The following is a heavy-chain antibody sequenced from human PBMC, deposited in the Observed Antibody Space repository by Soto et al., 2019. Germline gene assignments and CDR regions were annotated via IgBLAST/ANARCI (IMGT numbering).Heavy chain of an antibody. CDR3: ASTSSTRQTIFGVVKKYGYYGMDV. J-gene: IGHJ6*02. Sequence: SETLFLTCAVSGGSISSSNWWSWVRQPPGRGLGWVGEIYDSGSTNYNPSLKSRVTISVDTSKNQFSLKLSSVTAADTAVYYCASTSSTRQTIFGVVKKYGYYGMDVWGQGTTVTVSS. D-gene: IGHD3-3*01. CDR2: IYDSGST. V-gene: IGHV4-4*02. CDR1: GGSISSSNW.